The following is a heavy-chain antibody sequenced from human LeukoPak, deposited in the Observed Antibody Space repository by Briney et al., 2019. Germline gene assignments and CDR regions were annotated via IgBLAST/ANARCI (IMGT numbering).Heavy chain of an antibody. V-gene: IGHV1-18*01. CDR1: GYTFTGYG. CDR2: ISAYNGYT. CDR3: ASSYGDLLNY. Sequence: GASVKVSCKASGYTFTGYGISWVRQAPGQGLEWMGWISAYNGYTNYAQKLQGRVTMTTDTSTSTAYMELRSLRSDDTAVYYCASSYGDLLNYWGQGTLVTVSS. J-gene: IGHJ4*02. D-gene: IGHD4-17*01.